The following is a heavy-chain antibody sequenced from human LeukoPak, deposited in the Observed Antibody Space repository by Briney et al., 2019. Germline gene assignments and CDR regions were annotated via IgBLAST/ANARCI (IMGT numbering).Heavy chain of an antibody. CDR2: MNPKTGNT. J-gene: IGHJ5*02. D-gene: IGHD3-16*01. Sequence: ASVKVSCKASGYTFTSYYMHWVRQAPGQGLEWMGWMNPKTGNTGYAQNFQGRVTMTRDTSEDTAYMELSSLRSEDTAMYYCARGPALHKNWVGGRWFDPWGQGTLVTVSS. CDR3: ARGPALHKNWVGGRWFDP. CDR1: GYTFTSYY. V-gene: IGHV1-8*02.